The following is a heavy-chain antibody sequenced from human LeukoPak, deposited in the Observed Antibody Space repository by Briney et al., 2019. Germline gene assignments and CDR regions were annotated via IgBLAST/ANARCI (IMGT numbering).Heavy chain of an antibody. J-gene: IGHJ4*02. CDR3: ARVQDHASFDC. CDR2: ISGSGGST. Sequence: GGSLRLSCAASGFTFSSHAMSWVRQAPGKGLEWVSAISGSGGSTYYADSVKGRFTISRDNSKNALYLQMNSLRTEDTAVYYCARVQDHASFDCWGQGTLVTVSS. V-gene: IGHV3-23*01. CDR1: GFTFSSHA.